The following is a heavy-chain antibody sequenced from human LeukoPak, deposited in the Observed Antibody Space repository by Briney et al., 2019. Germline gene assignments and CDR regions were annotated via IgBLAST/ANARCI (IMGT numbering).Heavy chain of an antibody. J-gene: IGHJ5*02. CDR2: INPNSGGT. Sequence: VASVKVSCKASGYTFTGYYMHWVRQAPGQGLEWMGWINPNSGGTNYAQKFQGRVTMTRDTSISTAYMELGRLRSDDTAVYYCAREMGSSSWPFDPWGQGTLVTVSS. CDR1: GYTFTGYY. V-gene: IGHV1-2*02. CDR3: AREMGSSSWPFDP. D-gene: IGHD6-6*01.